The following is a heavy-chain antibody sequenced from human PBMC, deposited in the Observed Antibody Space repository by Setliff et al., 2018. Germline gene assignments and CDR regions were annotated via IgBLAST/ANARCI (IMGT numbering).Heavy chain of an antibody. CDR1: GASITSYY. V-gene: IGHV4-59*08. CDR3: ARQDILTGYYAFDY. Sequence: SETLSLTCSVSGASITSYYWSWIRQPPGKGLEWIAYIHNNGRIKYNPALKSRVTISLDTSKNQFSLNLNSATAADTAVYYCARQDILTGYYAFDYWGQGTLVTVSS. D-gene: IGHD3-9*01. J-gene: IGHJ4*02. CDR2: IHNNGRI.